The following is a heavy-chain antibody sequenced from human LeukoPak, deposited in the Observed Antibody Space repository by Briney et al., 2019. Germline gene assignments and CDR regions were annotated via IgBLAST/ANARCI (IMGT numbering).Heavy chain of an antibody. CDR3: ARDEIPSGT. J-gene: IGHJ3*01. CDR1: GFIFNNYA. CDR2: ISGSGRNT. Sequence: GGSLRLSCAASGFIFNNYALSWVRQTPGKGLEWVSAISGSGRNTYYADSVKGRFTISRDNSRSAVDLQMNSLRVEDTGIYYCARDEIPSGTWGQGTMVIVSS. V-gene: IGHV3-23*01. D-gene: IGHD6-25*01.